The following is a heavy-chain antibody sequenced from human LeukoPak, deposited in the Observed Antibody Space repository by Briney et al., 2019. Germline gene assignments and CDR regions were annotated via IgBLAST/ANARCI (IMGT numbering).Heavy chain of an antibody. D-gene: IGHD3-10*01. CDR3: ARDETGGHFEN. J-gene: IGHJ4*02. CDR2: ISSSSSYI. CDR1: GFTFSSYS. Sequence: PGGSLRLSCAASGFTFSSYSMNWVRQAPGKGLGWVSSISSSSSYIYYADSVKGRFTISRDNAKNSLYLQMNSLRAEDTAVYYCARDETGGHFENWGQGTLVTASS. V-gene: IGHV3-21*01.